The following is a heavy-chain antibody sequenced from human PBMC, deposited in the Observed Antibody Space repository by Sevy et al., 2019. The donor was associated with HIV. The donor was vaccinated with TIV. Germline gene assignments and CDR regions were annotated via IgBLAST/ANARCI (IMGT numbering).Heavy chain of an antibody. J-gene: IGHJ1*01. V-gene: IGHV1-8*03. CDR3: ARNFRDSSGYYRYFQH. Sequence: ASVKVSCKASGYTFTSYDINWVRQATGQGLEWMGWMNPNSSNTGYSQKFQGRVTITRNTSISTVYMELSSLGSEDTAVYYCARNFRDSSGYYRYFQHWGQGTLVTVSS. CDR1: GYTFTSYD. D-gene: IGHD3-22*01. CDR2: MNPNSSNT.